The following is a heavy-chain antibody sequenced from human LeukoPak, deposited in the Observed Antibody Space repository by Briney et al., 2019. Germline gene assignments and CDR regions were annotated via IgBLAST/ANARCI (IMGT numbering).Heavy chain of an antibody. V-gene: IGHV3-30*18. J-gene: IGHJ3*02. CDR2: ISYDGSNK. Sequence: GGSLRLSCAASGFTFSSYGMHWVRQAPGKGLEWVAVISYDGSNKYYADSVKGRFTISRDNSKNTLYLQMNSLRAEDTAVYYCAKDLDSMIDGAFDIWGQGTMVTVSS. CDR3: AKDLDSMIDGAFDI. D-gene: IGHD3-22*01. CDR1: GFTFSSYG.